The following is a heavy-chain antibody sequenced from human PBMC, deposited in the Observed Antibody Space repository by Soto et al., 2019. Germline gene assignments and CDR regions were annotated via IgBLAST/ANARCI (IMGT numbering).Heavy chain of an antibody. V-gene: IGHV3-73*01. CDR2: IRSKANSYAT. CDR3: TRHSRDGYNSWFDP. Sequence: EVQLVESGGGWVQPGGSLQLSCAASGFTFSGSAMHWVRQASGKGLELVGRIRSKANSYATAYAASVKGRFTISRADSNNTAYLQMNSLKTEDTAVDYCTRHSRDGYNSWFDPWGQGPLVTVSS. D-gene: IGHD5-12*01. J-gene: IGHJ5*02. CDR1: GFTFSGSA.